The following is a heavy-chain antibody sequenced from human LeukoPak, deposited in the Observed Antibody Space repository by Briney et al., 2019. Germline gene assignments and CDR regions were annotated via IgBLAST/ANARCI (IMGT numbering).Heavy chain of an antibody. V-gene: IGHV4-34*01. CDR1: GGSFSGYY. D-gene: IGHD3-22*01. J-gene: IGHJ4*02. CDR2: INHSGST. Sequence: PSETLSLTCAVYGGSFSGYYWSWIRQPPGKGLEWIGEINHSGSTNYNPSLKSRVTISVDTSKNQFSLKLSSVTAADTAVYYCARDSSGYYKRSDYWGQGTLVTVSS. CDR3: ARDSSGYYKRSDY.